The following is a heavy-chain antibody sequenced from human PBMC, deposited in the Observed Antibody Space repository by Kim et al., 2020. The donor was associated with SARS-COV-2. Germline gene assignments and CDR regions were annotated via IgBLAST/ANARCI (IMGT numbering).Heavy chain of an antibody. D-gene: IGHD6-19*01. J-gene: IGHJ4*01. CDR1: GGSISSSSYY. CDR3: ARHFRSSGWYVVDY. V-gene: IGHV4-39*01. Sequence: SETLSLTCTVSGGSISSSSYYWGWIRQPPGKGLEWIGSIYYSGSTYYNPSLKSRVTISVDTSKNQFSLKLSSVTAADTAVYYCARHFRSSGWYVVDYWG. CDR2: IYYSGST.